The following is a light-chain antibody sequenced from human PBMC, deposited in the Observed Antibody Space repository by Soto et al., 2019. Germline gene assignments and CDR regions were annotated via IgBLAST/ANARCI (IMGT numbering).Light chain of an antibody. CDR3: QQADSFPLT. V-gene: IGKV1-12*01. J-gene: IGKJ4*01. CDR2: VAS. Sequence: DIQMTQSPSSMSASVGDRVTITCRASQGISSWLGWYQQKPGKAPNLLISVASSLQSGVSSRFSGSGSGTDFTLTISSLQPEDSATYYCQQADSFPLTFGGGTKVEIK. CDR1: QGISSW.